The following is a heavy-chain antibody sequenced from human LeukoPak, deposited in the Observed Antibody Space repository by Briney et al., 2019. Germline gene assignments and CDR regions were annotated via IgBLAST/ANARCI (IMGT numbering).Heavy chain of an antibody. V-gene: IGHV4-34*01. CDR2: INHSGST. D-gene: IGHD3-9*01. J-gene: IGHJ4*02. CDR1: GGSFNSYF. CDR3: ARGCDILTGYGYIDY. Sequence: SETLSLTCAVYGGSFNSYFWTWIRQPPGKGLEWIGEINHSGSTNYNPSLKSRVTISVDTSKNQFSLKLSSVTAADTAVYYCARGCDILTGYGYIDYWGQGTLVTVSS.